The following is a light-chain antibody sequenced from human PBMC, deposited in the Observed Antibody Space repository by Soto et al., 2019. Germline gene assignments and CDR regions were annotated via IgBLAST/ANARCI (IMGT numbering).Light chain of an antibody. V-gene: IGKV3-11*01. CDR1: QSVSSY. CDR3: QQSSNWPLGGNT. CDR2: DAS. Sequence: EIVLTQSPATLSLSPGERATLSCRASQSVSSYLAWYQQKPGQAPRLLIYDASNRATGIPARFSGSGSGTDFTLTISSLEPEDFAVYYCQQSSNWPLGGNTFGPGTKVDIK. J-gene: IGKJ3*01.